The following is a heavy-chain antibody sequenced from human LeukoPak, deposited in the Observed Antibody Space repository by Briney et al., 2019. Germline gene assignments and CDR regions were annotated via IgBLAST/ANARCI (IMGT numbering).Heavy chain of an antibody. CDR2: INPSGGST. J-gene: IGHJ5*02. CDR3: ARGIVAAAGTVIVWFDP. V-gene: IGHV1-46*01. CDR1: GYTFTGYY. Sequence: VASVKVSCKASGYTFTGYYMHWVRQAPGQGLEWMGIINPSGGSTSYAQKFQGRVTMTRDTSTSTVYMELSSLRSEDTAVYYCARGIVAAAGTVIVWFDPWGQGTLVTVSS. D-gene: IGHD6-13*01.